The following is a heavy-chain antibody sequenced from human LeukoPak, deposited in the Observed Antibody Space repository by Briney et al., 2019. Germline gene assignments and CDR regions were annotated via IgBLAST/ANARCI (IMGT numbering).Heavy chain of an antibody. J-gene: IGHJ4*02. D-gene: IGHD3-10*01. CDR3: ARETITSSPKYFDY. CDR2: IYTSGST. Sequence: SETLSLTCTVSGGSISSYYWSWIRQPAGKGLEWIGRIYTSGSTNYNPSLKSRVTMSVDTSKNQFSLKLSSVTAADTAVYYCARETITSSPKYFDYWGQGTLVTASS. V-gene: IGHV4-4*07. CDR1: GGSISSYY.